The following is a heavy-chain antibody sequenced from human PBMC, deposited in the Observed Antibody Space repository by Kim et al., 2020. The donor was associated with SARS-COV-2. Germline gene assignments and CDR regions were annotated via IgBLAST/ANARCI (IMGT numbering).Heavy chain of an antibody. V-gene: IGHV1-69*13. CDR1: GGTFSSYA. J-gene: IGHJ6*02. Sequence: SVKVSCKASGGTFSSYAISWVRQAPGQGLEWMGGIIPIFGTANYAQKFQGRVTITADESTSTAYMELSSLRSEDTAVYYCARDAGWELPDYYYYGMDVWGQGTTVTVSS. CDR3: ARDAGWELPDYYYYGMDV. D-gene: IGHD1-26*01. CDR2: IIPIFGTA.